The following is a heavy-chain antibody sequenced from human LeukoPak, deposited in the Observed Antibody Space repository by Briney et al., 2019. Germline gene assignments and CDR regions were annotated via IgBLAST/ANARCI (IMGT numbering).Heavy chain of an antibody. Sequence: SETLSLTCTVSGGSISSYYWSWIRQPPGKGLEWIGYIYYSGSTNYNPSLKSRVTISVDTSKNQFSLKLSSVTAADTAVYYCSRIGSSGWYLWYWGQGTLVTVSS. J-gene: IGHJ4*02. CDR3: SRIGSSGWYLWY. D-gene: IGHD6-19*01. CDR1: GGSISSYY. V-gene: IGHV4-59*01. CDR2: IYYSGST.